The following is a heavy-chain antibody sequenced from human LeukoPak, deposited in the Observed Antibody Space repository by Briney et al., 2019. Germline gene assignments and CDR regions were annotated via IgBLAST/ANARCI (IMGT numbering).Heavy chain of an antibody. CDR2: IKQDGSEK. CDR1: GFTFSSYW. V-gene: IGHV3-7*01. D-gene: IGHD6-6*01. Sequence: GGSLRLSCAASGFTFSSYWMSWVRQAPGKGLEWVANIKQDGSEKYYVDSVKGRFTISRGNAKNSLYLQMNSLRAEDTAVYYCAREYGSSSVGYYYYYMDVWGKGTTVTVSS. CDR3: AREYGSSSVGYYYYYMDV. J-gene: IGHJ6*03.